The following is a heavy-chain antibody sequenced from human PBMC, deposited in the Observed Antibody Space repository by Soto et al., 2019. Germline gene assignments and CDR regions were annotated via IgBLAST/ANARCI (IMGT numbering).Heavy chain of an antibody. CDR2: IIPILTTP. V-gene: IGHV1-69*13. J-gene: IGHJ6*02. CDR3: ATSVGIAPTGEDGMDV. CDR1: GGTFSIYG. Sequence: GPSVKVSCKASGGTFSIYGFSWVRQTPGQGPEWKGGIIPILTTPNYAQKFQGRVTIVADESTRTVYMELSSLKFEDTAVYYCATSVGIAPTGEDGMDVWGQGTSVTVSS. D-gene: IGHD2-8*02.